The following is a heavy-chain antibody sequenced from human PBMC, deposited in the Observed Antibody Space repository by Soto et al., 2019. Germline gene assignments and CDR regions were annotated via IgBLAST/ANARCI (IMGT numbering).Heavy chain of an antibody. CDR1: GDTFNSYL. D-gene: IGHD7-27*01. Sequence: QVQLVQSGAEVKRPGSSVKVSCESSGDTFNSYLISWVRQAPGQGLEWMGGIIPIIRVTHYAQRFQGRVTISALSSTVTAYMELTNLGFEDTALYYCARESLGAKGADHWGQGTLVTGSS. V-gene: IGHV1-69*17. J-gene: IGHJ4*02. CDR3: ARESLGAKGADH. CDR2: IIPIIRVT.